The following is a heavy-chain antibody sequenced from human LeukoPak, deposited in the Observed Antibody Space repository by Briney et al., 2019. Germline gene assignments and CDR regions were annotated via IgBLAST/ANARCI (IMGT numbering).Heavy chain of an antibody. CDR2: IDSSSGYI. J-gene: IGHJ4*02. Sequence: GGSLRLSCAASGFTFGTYAMSWVRQPPGKGLEWVSSIDSSSGYISYADSVKGRFTISRDNARNSLFLQMSSLRDDDTAVYYCARDSFDSGSSPSDFWGQGTLVTVSS. CDR3: ARDSFDSGSSPSDF. D-gene: IGHD3-9*01. V-gene: IGHV3-21*01. CDR1: GFTFGTYA.